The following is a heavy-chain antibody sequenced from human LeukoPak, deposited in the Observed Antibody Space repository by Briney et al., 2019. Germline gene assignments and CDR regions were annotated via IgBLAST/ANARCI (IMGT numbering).Heavy chain of an antibody. CDR1: GGTFSSYA. D-gene: IGHD3-3*01. Sequence: SVQVSCKASGGTFSSYAISWVRQAPGQGLEWMGGIIPIFGTAHNAQKFYDRVTITADKFTSTAYMEMSSLRSEDTAVNYCARDGSYYDFWSGYPNNWFDPWGQGTLVTVSS. J-gene: IGHJ5*02. CDR3: ARDGSYYDFWSGYPNNWFDP. CDR2: IIPIFGTA. V-gene: IGHV1-69*06.